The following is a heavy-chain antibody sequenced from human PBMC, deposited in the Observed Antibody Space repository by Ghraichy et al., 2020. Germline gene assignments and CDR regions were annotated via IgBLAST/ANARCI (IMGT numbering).Heavy chain of an antibody. CDR1: GGSISSSSYY. D-gene: IGHD6-25*01. J-gene: IGHJ5*02. CDR2: IYYSGST. CDR3: ARHSRQRGYWVWFDP. Sequence: ESLNISCTVSGGSISSSSYYWGWIRQPPGKGLEWIGSIYYSGSTYYNPSLKSRVTISVDTSKNQFSLKLSSVTAADTAVYYCARHSRQRGYWVWFDPWGQGTLVTVSS. V-gene: IGHV4-39*01.